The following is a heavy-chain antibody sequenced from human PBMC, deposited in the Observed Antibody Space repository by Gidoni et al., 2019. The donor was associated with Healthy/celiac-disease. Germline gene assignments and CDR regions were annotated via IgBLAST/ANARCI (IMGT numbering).Heavy chain of an antibody. D-gene: IGHD1-26*01. Sequence: QLQLQESGSGLVKPSETLSLTCAVSGYSLSSGYYWGWIRQPPGKGLEWIGSIYHSGSTYYNPSLKSRVTISVDTTKNQFSLKLSSVTAADTAVYYCARRSMTLDAFDIWGQGTMVTVSS. CDR3: ARRSMTLDAFDI. J-gene: IGHJ3*02. V-gene: IGHV4-38-2*01. CDR1: GYSLSSGYY. CDR2: IYHSGST.